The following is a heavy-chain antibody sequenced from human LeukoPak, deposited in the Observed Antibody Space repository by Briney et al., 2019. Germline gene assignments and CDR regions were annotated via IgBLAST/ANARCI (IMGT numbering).Heavy chain of an antibody. CDR2: ISGSGGST. CDR1: GFTFSDYA. D-gene: IGHD6-13*01. V-gene: IGHV3-23*01. Sequence: GGFLRLSCAASGFTFSDYAMTWVRQAPGKGLEWVSAISGSGGSTYYADSVKGRFTISRDNSKNTLYLQMNSLRAEDTAVYYCATFNRGGDSSRGHYWGQGTLVTVSS. CDR3: ATFNRGGDSSRGHY. J-gene: IGHJ4*02.